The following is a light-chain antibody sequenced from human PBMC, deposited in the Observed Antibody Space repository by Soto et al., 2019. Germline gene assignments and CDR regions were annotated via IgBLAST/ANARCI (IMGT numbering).Light chain of an antibody. CDR1: QSVSGY. V-gene: IGKV3-11*01. CDR3: QQRGSWPLT. J-gene: IGKJ4*01. CDR2: DTS. Sequence: EIVLTQSPATLSLSPGKRAILSCRASQSVSGYLVWYQQTPGQAPRLLIYDTSNRATGIPARFSGSGSGTDFTLTISSLEPEDFAVYYCQQRGSWPLTFGGGTKV.